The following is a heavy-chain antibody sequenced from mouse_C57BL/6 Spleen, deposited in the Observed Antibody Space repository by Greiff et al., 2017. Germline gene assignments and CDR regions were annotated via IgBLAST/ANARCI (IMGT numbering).Heavy chain of an antibody. Sequence: VQLQQSVAELVRPGASVKLSCTASGFNIKNTYMHWVKQRPEQGLEWIGRIDPANGNTKYAPKFQGKATITADTSYNTSYLQLSSLASEDTAIYYCAKGLPPYWYFDVWGTGTTVTVSS. D-gene: IGHD2-2*01. V-gene: IGHV14-3*01. CDR1: GFNIKNTY. J-gene: IGHJ1*03. CDR2: IDPANGNT. CDR3: AKGLPPYWYFDV.